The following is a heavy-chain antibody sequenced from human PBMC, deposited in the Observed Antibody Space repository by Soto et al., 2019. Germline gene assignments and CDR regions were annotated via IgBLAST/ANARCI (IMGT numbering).Heavy chain of an antibody. CDR3: AKVSSSWYAGFFDL. J-gene: IGHJ4*02. CDR2: LSDSGGSI. Sequence: EVQLLESGGGLVQPGGSLRLSCTASGFTFSRHAMTWVRQAPGKGLEWVSGLSDSGGSIYYADSVKGRFTISRDNSMNTLYLQMKTLRAEDTGIYYCAKVSSSWYAGFFDLWGQGTLVTVSS. D-gene: IGHD6-13*01. V-gene: IGHV3-23*01. CDR1: GFTFSRHA.